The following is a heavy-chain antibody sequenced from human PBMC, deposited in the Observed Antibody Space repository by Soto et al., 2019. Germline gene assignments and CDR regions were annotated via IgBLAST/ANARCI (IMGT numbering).Heavy chain of an antibody. CDR1: GFTFSSYA. CDR2: ISGSGGST. Sequence: GGSLRLSCAASGFTFSSYAMSWVRQAPGKGLEWVSAISGSGGSTYYADSVKGRFTISRDNSKNTLYLQMNSLRAEDTAVYYCAKPSNCSSTSCYRENPYYYYYYGMDVWGQGTTVTVSS. J-gene: IGHJ6*02. V-gene: IGHV3-23*01. D-gene: IGHD2-2*01. CDR3: AKPSNCSSTSCYRENPYYYYYYGMDV.